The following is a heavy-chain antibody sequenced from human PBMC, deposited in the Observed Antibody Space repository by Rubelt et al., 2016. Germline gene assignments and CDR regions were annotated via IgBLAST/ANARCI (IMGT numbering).Heavy chain of an antibody. D-gene: IGHD2-21*01. V-gene: IGHV4-31*01. CDR2: IYYSGST. J-gene: IGHJ3*02. Sequence: QLQLQESGPGLVKPSETLSLTCTVSGGSISSGGYYWSWIRQHPGKGLEWIGYIYYSGSTYYTPSLCGLVTLLLARFMNQSSLKLCSVTAAGTARYNCARDSELGGCDDDCSVSFDIWGQGTMVTVSS. CDR3: ARDSELGGCDDDCSVSFDI. CDR1: GGSISSGGYY.